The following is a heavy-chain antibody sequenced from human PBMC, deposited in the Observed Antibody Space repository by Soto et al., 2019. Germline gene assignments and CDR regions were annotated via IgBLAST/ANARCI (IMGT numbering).Heavy chain of an antibody. V-gene: IGHV3-30*18. CDR2: ISYDGSNK. J-gene: IGHJ4*02. CDR3: AKEIVIRYYGSGSLDPRPIDY. CDR1: GFTFSSYG. D-gene: IGHD3-10*01. Sequence: PGGSLRLSCAASGFTFSSYGMHWVRQAPGKGLEWVAVISYDGSNKYYADSVKGRFTISRDNSKNTLYLQMNSLRAEGTAVYYCAKEIVIRYYGSGSLDPRPIDYWGQGTLVTVSS.